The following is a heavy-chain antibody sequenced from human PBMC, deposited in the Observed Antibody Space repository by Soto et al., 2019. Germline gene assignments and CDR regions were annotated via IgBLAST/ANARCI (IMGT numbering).Heavy chain of an antibody. D-gene: IGHD2-15*01. V-gene: IGHV1-69*13. Sequence: SVKVSCKASGGTFSSYAINWVRQAPGQGLEWMGGIIPIFGTANYAQKFQGRVTITSDESKSTAYMELRSLRSEDTAVYYCARGVVTIRDGYYYYGMDVWGQGTTVTVSS. CDR3: ARGVVTIRDGYYYYGMDV. CDR2: IIPIFGTA. CDR1: GGTFSSYA. J-gene: IGHJ6*02.